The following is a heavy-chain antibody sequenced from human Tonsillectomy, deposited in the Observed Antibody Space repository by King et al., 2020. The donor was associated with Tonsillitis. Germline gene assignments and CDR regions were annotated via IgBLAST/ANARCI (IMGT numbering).Heavy chain of an antibody. CDR3: ARAAPGTSYYYYAMDV. CDR1: GYTFTGYY. V-gene: IGHV1-2*02. CDR2: INPNSGGT. D-gene: IGHD6-13*01. Sequence: HVQLVQSGAEVKKPGASVKVSCKASGYTFTGYYIHWVRQAPGQGLEWVGWINPNSGGTDYAQKVQGRVTMTRDTSISTASMELSRLRSDDSAVYYCARAAPGTSYYYYAMDVWGQGTTVTVSS. J-gene: IGHJ6*02.